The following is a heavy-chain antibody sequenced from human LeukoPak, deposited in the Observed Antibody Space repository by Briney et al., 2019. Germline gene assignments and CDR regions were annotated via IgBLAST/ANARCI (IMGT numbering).Heavy chain of an antibody. V-gene: IGHV1-2*02. CDR3: ARDMHCGGDCYTVPFDY. CDR1: GYTVTGYY. J-gene: IGHJ4*02. Sequence: GASVKVSCRASGYTVTGYYIHWVRQAPGQGLQWMGWINPNTGGTNDAQKFQVRVTMTRDTSISTAYMELSRLRSDDTAVYYCARDMHCGGDCYTVPFDYWGQGTLVTVSS. CDR2: INPNTGGT. D-gene: IGHD2-21*02.